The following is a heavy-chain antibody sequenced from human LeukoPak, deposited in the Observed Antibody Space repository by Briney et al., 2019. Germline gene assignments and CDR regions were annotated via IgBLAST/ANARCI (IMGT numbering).Heavy chain of an antibody. J-gene: IGHJ6*02. Sequence: EASVKVSCKASGYTFTSYDINWVRQATGQGLEWMGWMNPNSGNTGYAQKFQGRVTMTRNTSISTAYMELSSLRSEDTAVYYCARVLRGFGDFWSGPYYYYYGMDVWGQGTTVTVSS. CDR2: MNPNSGNT. D-gene: IGHD3-3*01. CDR3: ARVLRGFGDFWSGPYYYYYGMDV. CDR1: GYTFTSYD. V-gene: IGHV1-8*01.